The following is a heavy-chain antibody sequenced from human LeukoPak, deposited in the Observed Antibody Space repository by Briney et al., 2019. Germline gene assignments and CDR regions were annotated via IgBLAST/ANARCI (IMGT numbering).Heavy chain of an antibody. D-gene: IGHD4-17*01. CDR3: ARSGDLGYYYMDV. CDR2: INSDGGST. J-gene: IGHJ6*03. Sequence: PGGSLRLSCAASGFTFSHYWMHWVRQGPGKGLVWVSRINSDGGSTDYADSVKGRFTISRDNAENTLYLQMSSLRAEDTAVYYCARSGDLGYYYMDVWGKGTTVTVSS. CDR1: GFTFSHYW. V-gene: IGHV3-74*01.